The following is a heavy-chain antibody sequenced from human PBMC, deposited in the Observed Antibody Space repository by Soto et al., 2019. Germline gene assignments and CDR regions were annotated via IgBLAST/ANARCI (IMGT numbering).Heavy chain of an antibody. D-gene: IGHD5-18*01. CDR3: ARDRRQIQLCVDY. CDR2: IYHSGST. Sequence: PSETLSLTCAVSGYSISSGYYWGWIRQPPGKGLEWIGSIYHSGSTYYNPSLKSRVTISVDTSKNQFSLKLSSVTAADTAVYYCARDRRQIQLCVDYWRPGTLVTVPS. J-gene: IGHJ4*02. V-gene: IGHV4-38-2*02. CDR1: GYSISSGYY.